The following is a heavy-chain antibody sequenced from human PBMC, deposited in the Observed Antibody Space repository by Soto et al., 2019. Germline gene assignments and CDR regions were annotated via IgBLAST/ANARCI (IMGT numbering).Heavy chain of an antibody. J-gene: IGHJ5*02. CDR3: ATVRSGVYCSSTSCYLVGFDP. CDR1: GFTFSSYG. Sequence: GGSLRLSCAASGFTFSSYGMHWVRQAPGKGLEWVAVIWYDGSNKYYADSVKGRFTISRDNSKNTLYLQMSSLRSEDTAVYYCATVRSGVYCSSTSCYLVGFDPWGQGTLVTVSS. V-gene: IGHV3-30*02. CDR2: IWYDGSNK. D-gene: IGHD2-2*01.